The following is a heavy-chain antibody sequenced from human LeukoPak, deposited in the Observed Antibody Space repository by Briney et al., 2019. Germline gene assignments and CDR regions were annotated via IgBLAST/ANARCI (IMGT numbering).Heavy chain of an antibody. J-gene: IGHJ4*02. CDR3: ARRGGPFDY. CDR2: IYPGDSDT. V-gene: IGHV5-51*03. Sequence: GESLKVSCLGSGYSFTSFWIGWVRQMPVKSLEWMGIIYPGDSDTRYSPSFQGQVTISADKSIHTAYLQWSSLKASDTAMYYCARRGGPFDYWGQGTLVTVSS. D-gene: IGHD3-10*01. CDR1: GYSFTSFW.